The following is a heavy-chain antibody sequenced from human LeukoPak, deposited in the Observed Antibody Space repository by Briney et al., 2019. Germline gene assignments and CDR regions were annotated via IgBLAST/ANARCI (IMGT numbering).Heavy chain of an antibody. D-gene: IGHD6-13*01. J-gene: IGHJ5*02. CDR1: GGTFSSYA. CDR2: IIPIFGTA. Sequence: SVKVSCKASGGTFSSYAISWARQAPGQGLESMRGIIPIFGTANYAQKFQGRVTITADESTSTAYMELSSLRSEDTAVYYCASQYSSSWYGGYWFDPWGQGTLVTVSS. V-gene: IGHV1-69*01. CDR3: ASQYSSSWYGGYWFDP.